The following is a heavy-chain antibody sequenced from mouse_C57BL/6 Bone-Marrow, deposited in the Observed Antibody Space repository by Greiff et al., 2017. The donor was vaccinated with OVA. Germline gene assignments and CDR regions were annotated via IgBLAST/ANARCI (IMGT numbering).Heavy chain of an antibody. CDR3: ARHYGSSDWYFDV. J-gene: IGHJ1*03. CDR1: GYTFTDYY. CDR2: IYPGSGNT. D-gene: IGHD1-1*01. Sequence: VQLQQSGPELVRPGASVQLSCKASGYTFTDYYINWVKQRPGQGLEWIARIYPGSGNTYYNEKFKGTATLTAEKSSSTAYMQLSSLTSEDSAVYFCARHYGSSDWYFDVWGTGTTVTVSS. V-gene: IGHV1-76*01.